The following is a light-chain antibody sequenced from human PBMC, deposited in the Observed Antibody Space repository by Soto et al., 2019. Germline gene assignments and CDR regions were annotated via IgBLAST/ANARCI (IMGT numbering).Light chain of an antibody. CDR1: QSISSY. V-gene: IGKV1-39*01. CDR3: QQSYSTPIT. CDR2: AAS. J-gene: IGKJ5*01. Sequence: DFQMPQSPSSLSASVGDRVSITCRASQSISSYLNWYQEKPGKAPKLLIYAASSLQSGVPSRFSGSGSGTDCTLTISSLQPEDVATYYCQQSYSTPITLGQGTRLEIK.